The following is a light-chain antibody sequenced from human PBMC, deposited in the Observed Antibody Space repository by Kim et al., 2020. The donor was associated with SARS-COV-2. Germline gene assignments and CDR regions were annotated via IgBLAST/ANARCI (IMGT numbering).Light chain of an antibody. CDR1: QGISSA. CDR3: QQFNNYLS. V-gene: IGKV1D-13*01. J-gene: IGKJ5*01. Sequence: SASVGDRVTITCRASQGISSALAWYQQKPGKAPKLLIYDASSLESGVPSRFSGSGSGTDFTLTISSLQPEDFATYYCQQFNNYLSFGQGTRLEIK. CDR2: DAS.